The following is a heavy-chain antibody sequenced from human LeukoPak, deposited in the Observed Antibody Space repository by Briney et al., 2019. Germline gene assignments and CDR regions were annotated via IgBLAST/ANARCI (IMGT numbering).Heavy chain of an antibody. CDR3: ARERARYDLLNWFDP. D-gene: IGHD5-12*01. Sequence: GGSLRLSCAASRFTFSSFAMSWVRQAPGKGLEWVSGISGSGGTTYYADSVKGRFTISRDNSKNTLYLQMNSLRAEDTAVYYCARERARYDLLNWFDPWGQGTLVTVSS. J-gene: IGHJ5*02. CDR2: ISGSGGTT. V-gene: IGHV3-23*01. CDR1: RFTFSSFA.